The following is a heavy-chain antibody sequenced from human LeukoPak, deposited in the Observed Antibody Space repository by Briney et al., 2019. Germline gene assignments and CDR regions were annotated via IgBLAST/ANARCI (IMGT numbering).Heavy chain of an antibody. V-gene: IGHV1-69*01. CDR2: IIPIFGTA. CDR3: ALWEDTAMVTFDY. D-gene: IGHD5-18*01. Sequence: GASVKVSCKASGGTFSSYAISWVRQAPGQGLEWMGGIIPIFGTANYAQKFQGRVTITADESTSTAYMELSSLRSEDTAVYYCALWEDTAMVTFDYWGQGTLVTVSS. J-gene: IGHJ4*02. CDR1: GGTFSSYA.